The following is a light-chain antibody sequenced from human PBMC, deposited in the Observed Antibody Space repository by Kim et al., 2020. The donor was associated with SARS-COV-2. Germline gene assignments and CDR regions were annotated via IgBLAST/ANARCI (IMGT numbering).Light chain of an antibody. Sequence: LGQTVRITCQGDSLRSYYASWYQQKPGQAPLLVIYGKNNRPSGIPDRFSGSSSGNTASLTITGAQAEDEADFYCNSRDSSGNHVVFGGGTQLTVL. CDR3: NSRDSSGNHVV. V-gene: IGLV3-19*01. CDR1: SLRSYY. J-gene: IGLJ2*01. CDR2: GKN.